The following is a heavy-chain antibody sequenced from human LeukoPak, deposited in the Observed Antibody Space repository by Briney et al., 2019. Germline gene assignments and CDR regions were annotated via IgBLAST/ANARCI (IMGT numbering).Heavy chain of an antibody. CDR3: AKDAVEQWLVPYYYYGMDV. V-gene: IGHV3-23*01. CDR2: ISGSGGST. Sequence: PGGSLRLSCAASGFTFSSYAMSWVRQAPGKGLEWVSAISGSGGSTYYADSVKGRFTISRDNSKNTLYLQMNSLIAEDTAVYYCAKDAVEQWLVPYYYYGMDVWGQGTTVTVSS. D-gene: IGHD6-19*01. CDR1: GFTFSSYA. J-gene: IGHJ6*02.